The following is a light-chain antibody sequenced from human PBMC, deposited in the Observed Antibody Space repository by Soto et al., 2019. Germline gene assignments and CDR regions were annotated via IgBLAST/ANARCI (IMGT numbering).Light chain of an antibody. CDR3: SSYTSSGTLVV. CDR1: SSDVGGYNY. Sequence: QSALTQPASVSGSPGQSITISCTGTSSDVGGYNYVSWYQQHPGKAPKLMIYDVSNRPSGVSNRFSDSKSGNTASLTISGLQAEDAADYYCSSYTSSGTLVVFGGGTKLTVL. V-gene: IGLV2-14*01. J-gene: IGLJ2*01. CDR2: DVS.